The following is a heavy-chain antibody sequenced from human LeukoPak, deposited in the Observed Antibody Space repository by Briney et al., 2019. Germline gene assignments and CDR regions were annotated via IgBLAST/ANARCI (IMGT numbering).Heavy chain of an antibody. V-gene: IGHV3-73*01. Sequence: GGSLRLSCAASGFTFSGSAMHWVRQASGKGLEWVGRIRSKANSYATAYAASVEGRFTISRDDSKNTAYLQMNSLKTEDTAVYYCTRIGIAAAGTGYDYWGQGTLVTVSS. D-gene: IGHD6-13*01. CDR2: IRSKANSYAT. CDR3: TRIGIAAAGTGYDY. J-gene: IGHJ4*02. CDR1: GFTFSGSA.